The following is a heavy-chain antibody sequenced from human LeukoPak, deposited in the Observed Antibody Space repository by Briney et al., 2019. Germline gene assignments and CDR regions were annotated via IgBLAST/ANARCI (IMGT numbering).Heavy chain of an antibody. CDR1: GGTFSSYA. D-gene: IGHD2-2*03. J-gene: IGHJ3*02. CDR2: IIPIFGIA. Sequence: SVKVSCKASGGTFSSYAISWVRQAPGQGLEWMGRIIPIFGIANYAQKFQGRVTITADKSTSTAYMELSSLRSEDTAVYYCARSGYCSSTSCLDAFDIWGQGTMVTVFS. V-gene: IGHV1-69*04. CDR3: ARSGYCSSTSCLDAFDI.